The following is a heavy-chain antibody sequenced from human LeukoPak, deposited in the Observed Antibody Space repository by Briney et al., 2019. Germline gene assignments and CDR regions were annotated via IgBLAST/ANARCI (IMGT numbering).Heavy chain of an antibody. V-gene: IGHV4-59*01. CDR1: VGSISPYY. Sequence: SETLSLTRAVSVGSISPYYWSWIRQPPGERLEWIGYIYYSGSTNYNPSLKSRVTISVDTSKNQFSLKLSSVTAADTAVYYCARLALGFDPWGQGTLVTVSS. CDR2: IYYSGST. J-gene: IGHJ5*02. CDR3: ARLALGFDP. D-gene: IGHD2-21*01.